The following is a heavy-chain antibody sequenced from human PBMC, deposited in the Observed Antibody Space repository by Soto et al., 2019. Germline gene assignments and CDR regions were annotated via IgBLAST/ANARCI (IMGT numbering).Heavy chain of an antibody. V-gene: IGHV1-69*13. CDR3: ARVRYCSSTSRYIHYDYYYYGRDV. J-gene: IGHJ6*02. CDR2: IIPIFGTA. Sequence: SVKVSCKASGGTFSSYAISWVRQAPGQGLEWMGGIIPIFGTANYAQKFQGRVTITADESTSTAYMELSSLRSEDTAVYYCARVRYCSSTSRYIHYDYYYYGRDVWG. CDR1: GGTFSSYA. D-gene: IGHD2-2*02.